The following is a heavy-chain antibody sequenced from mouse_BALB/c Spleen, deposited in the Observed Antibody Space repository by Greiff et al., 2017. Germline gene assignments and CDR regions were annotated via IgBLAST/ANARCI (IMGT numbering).Heavy chain of an antibody. CDR3: ARGGLLH. Sequence: VQLQQSGPGLVKPSQSLSLTCTVTGYSITSDYAWNWIRQFPGNKLEWMGYISYSGSTSYNPSLKSRISITRDTSKNQFFLQLNSVTTEDTATYYCARGGLLHWGQGTSVTVSS. CDR2: ISYSGST. V-gene: IGHV3-2*02. J-gene: IGHJ4*01. CDR1: GYSITSDYA. D-gene: IGHD2-10*01.